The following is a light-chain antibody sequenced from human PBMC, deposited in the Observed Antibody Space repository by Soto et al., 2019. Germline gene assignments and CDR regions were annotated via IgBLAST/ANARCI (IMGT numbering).Light chain of an antibody. Sequence: EIVMTQSPATLSVSPGETATLSCRASHSVSSDLAWFQQKPGQSPWLLIYGVSTRATGVPARFSGSGFGTEFPLTISSLQSDDFAVYDCQQYTNWPRTFGQGTRVEIK. CDR3: QQYTNWPRT. CDR2: GVS. J-gene: IGKJ1*01. V-gene: IGKV3-15*01. CDR1: HSVSSD.